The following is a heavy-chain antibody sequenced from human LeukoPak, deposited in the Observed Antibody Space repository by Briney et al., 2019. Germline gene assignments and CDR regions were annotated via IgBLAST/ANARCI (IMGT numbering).Heavy chain of an antibody. CDR1: GGSISSGDYC. Sequence: SQTLSLTCTVSGGSISSGDYCWSWIRQPPGKGLEWIGYIYYSGSTYYNPSLKSRVTISVDTSKNQFSLKLSSVTAADTAVYYCAREQLRGYDILTGQIDYWGQGTLVTVSS. J-gene: IGHJ4*02. CDR3: AREQLRGYDILTGQIDY. V-gene: IGHV4-30-4*01. CDR2: IYYSGST. D-gene: IGHD3-9*01.